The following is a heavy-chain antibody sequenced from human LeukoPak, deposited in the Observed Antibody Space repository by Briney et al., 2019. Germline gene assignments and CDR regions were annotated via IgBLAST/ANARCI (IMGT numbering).Heavy chain of an antibody. Sequence: ASVKVSCKASGYTFTSYYMHWVRQAPGQGLEWMGIINPSGGSTSYAQKFQGRVTMTRDMSTSTVYMELSSLRSEDTAAYYCARDGTLKDYFDYWGQGTLVTVSS. J-gene: IGHJ4*02. CDR3: ARDGTLKDYFDY. D-gene: IGHD1-26*01. CDR2: INPSGGST. CDR1: GYTFTSYY. V-gene: IGHV1-46*01.